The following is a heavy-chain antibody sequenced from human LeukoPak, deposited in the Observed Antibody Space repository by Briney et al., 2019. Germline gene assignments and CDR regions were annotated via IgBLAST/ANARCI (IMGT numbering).Heavy chain of an antibody. D-gene: IGHD3-9*01. CDR3: ARNPDWDVALDI. Sequence: GGSLRLSCAASGFTFSSYAMTWVRQAPGKGLEWVSAISGSGGSTYYADSVKGRFTISRDNSKNTLYLQMNSLRAEDTAVYYCARNPDWDVALDIWGQGTMVTVSS. V-gene: IGHV3-23*01. CDR1: GFTFSSYA. J-gene: IGHJ3*02. CDR2: ISGSGGST.